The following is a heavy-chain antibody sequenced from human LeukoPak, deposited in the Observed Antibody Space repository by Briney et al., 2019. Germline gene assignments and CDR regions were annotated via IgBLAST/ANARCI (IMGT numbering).Heavy chain of an antibody. D-gene: IGHD1-26*01. CDR2: IKQDGSEK. Sequence: PGGSLRLSCAAFGFTFSSYWMSWVRQAPGKGLEWVANIKQDGSEKYYVDSVKGRFTISRDNAKNSLYLQMNSLRAEDTAVYYCARAILEGAVHRGWFDPWGQGTLVTVSS. V-gene: IGHV3-7*01. J-gene: IGHJ5*02. CDR1: GFTFSSYW. CDR3: ARAILEGAVHRGWFDP.